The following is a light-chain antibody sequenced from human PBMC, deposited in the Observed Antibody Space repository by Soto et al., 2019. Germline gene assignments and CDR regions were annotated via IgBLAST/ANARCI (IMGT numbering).Light chain of an antibody. CDR2: DAS. CDR3: QQYSSRST. Sequence: DIQMTQTPATLSAFAGDRVTVTCRASQSVSSWVAWYQEKPGRGPKLLIYDASTWQSGVPSRFIGSGSGTEFTLTISSLQPGDFATYYCQQYSSRSTFGQGTKVDIK. J-gene: IGKJ1*01. CDR1: QSVSSW. V-gene: IGKV1-5*01.